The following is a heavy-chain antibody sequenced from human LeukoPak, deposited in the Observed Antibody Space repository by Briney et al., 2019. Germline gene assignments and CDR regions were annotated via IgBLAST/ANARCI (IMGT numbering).Heavy chain of an antibody. Sequence: GGSLRLSCAASGFTFSSYAMSWVRQAPGKGLEWVSAISGSGGTTYYADSVKGRFTISTDNSKNTLYLQMNSLRAEDTAVYYCAKVGSGWYGVDYWGQGTLVTVSS. D-gene: IGHD6-19*01. CDR1: GFTFSSYA. CDR3: AKVGSGWYGVDY. J-gene: IGHJ4*02. CDR2: ISGSGGTT. V-gene: IGHV3-23*01.